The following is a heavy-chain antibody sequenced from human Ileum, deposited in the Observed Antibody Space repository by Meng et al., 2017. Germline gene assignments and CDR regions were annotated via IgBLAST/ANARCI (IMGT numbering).Heavy chain of an antibody. J-gene: IGHJ4*02. Sequence: GVSLRLSCSASGFTVARYSMTWVRQAPGKGLEWVSYINSNGDSTYYADSVKGRFTISRDNSRNTLYLQMNSLRVEDTAVYYCVKGGWCDDWGQGKLVTVSS. CDR1: GFTVARYS. CDR3: VKGGWCDD. V-gene: IGHV3-23*01. D-gene: IGHD6-19*01. CDR2: INSNGDST.